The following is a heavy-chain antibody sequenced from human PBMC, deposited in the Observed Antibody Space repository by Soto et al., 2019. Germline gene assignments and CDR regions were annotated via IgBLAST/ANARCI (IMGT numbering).Heavy chain of an antibody. J-gene: IGHJ5*02. Sequence: TLSLTCAVSSGSVSGAGYSWSWIRQPPGGGLDWIGYIYHSGTTYCNPSLKTRLTMSLDRSNNKFSLTLNSVTAADTALYFCARAQFYSGSGNYNNLMFDAWGKGTQVTVSS. CDR2: IYHSGTT. CDR1: SGSVSGAGYS. V-gene: IGHV4-30-2*01. D-gene: IGHD3-10*01. CDR3: ARAQFYSGSGNYNNLMFDA.